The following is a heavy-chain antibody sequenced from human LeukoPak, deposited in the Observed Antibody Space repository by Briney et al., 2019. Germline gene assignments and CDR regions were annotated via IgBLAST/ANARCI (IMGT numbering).Heavy chain of an antibody. CDR3: ARVGNSIFGTAMGAFDI. D-gene: IGHD3-3*01. Sequence: PGGSLRLSCAASGFTFDDYGMSWVRQVPGKGLEWVSFINWNGDSRGYVDSVKGRFTVSRDKATKSLYLEMNSLRDEDTAFFYCARVGNSIFGTAMGAFDIWSQGTLVTVSS. J-gene: IGHJ3*02. CDR2: INWNGDSR. CDR1: GFTFDDYG. V-gene: IGHV3-20*04.